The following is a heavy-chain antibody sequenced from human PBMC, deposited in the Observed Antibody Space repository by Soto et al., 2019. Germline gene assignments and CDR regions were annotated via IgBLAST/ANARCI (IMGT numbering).Heavy chain of an antibody. J-gene: IGHJ4*02. V-gene: IGHV4-34*01. CDR3: ARGKFWSGYPNFFGY. D-gene: IGHD3-3*01. CDR1: GGSFSGYY. Sequence: PSETLSLTCAVYGGSFSGYYWSWIRQPPGKGLEWIGEINHSGSTNYNPSLKSRVTISVDTSKNQFSLKLSSVTAADTAVYYCARGKFWSGYPNFFGYWGQGTLVTVSS. CDR2: INHSGST.